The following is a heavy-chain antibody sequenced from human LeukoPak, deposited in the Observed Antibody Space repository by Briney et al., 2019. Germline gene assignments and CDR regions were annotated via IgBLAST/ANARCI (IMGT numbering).Heavy chain of an antibody. D-gene: IGHD3-10*01. J-gene: IGHJ4*02. CDR3: ARETPYGSGSYPFDY. CDR2: IYNTGST. CDR1: GGSISSYY. Sequence: SETLSLTCTVSGGSISSYYWNWIRQPPGKGLEWIGYIYNTGSTSNNPSLKSRVTISVDTSKKHFSLGLSSVTAADTAVYYCARETPYGSGSYPFDYWGQGILVTVSS. V-gene: IGHV4-59*01.